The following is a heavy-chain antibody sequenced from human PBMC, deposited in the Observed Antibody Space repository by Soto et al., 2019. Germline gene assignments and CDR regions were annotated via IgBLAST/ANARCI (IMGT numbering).Heavy chain of an antibody. J-gene: IGHJ4*02. D-gene: IGHD4-17*01. CDR3: ARPGSLYGNFDS. CDR1: GYNFANYW. CDR2: IYPGDSDT. Sequence: LTISCKGSGYNFANYWIGWVRQMPGKGLEWMGTIYPGDSDTRYSPSFQGQVTISADKSISTAYLQWSSLKASDTAMYYCARPGSLYGNFDSWGEGTLVTVSS. V-gene: IGHV5-51*01.